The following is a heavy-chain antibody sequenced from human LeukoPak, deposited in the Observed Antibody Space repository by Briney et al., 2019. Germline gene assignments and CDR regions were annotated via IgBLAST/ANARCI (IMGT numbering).Heavy chain of an antibody. V-gene: IGHV3-7*03. Sequence: GGSLRLSCAASGFTFSSYWMSWVRQAPGKGLEWVANIKQDGREKYYVDSVKGRFTISRDNAKNSLYLQMNSLRAEDTAVYYCARESTTVTSRSYFDYWGQGTLVTVSS. J-gene: IGHJ4*02. CDR1: GFTFSSYW. CDR2: IKQDGREK. D-gene: IGHD4-17*01. CDR3: ARESTTVTSRSYFDY.